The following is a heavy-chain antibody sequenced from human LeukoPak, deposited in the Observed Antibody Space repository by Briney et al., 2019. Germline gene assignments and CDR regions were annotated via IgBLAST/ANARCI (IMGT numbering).Heavy chain of an antibody. CDR1: GFTFDDYT. V-gene: IGHV3-43*01. CDR2: ISWDGGRT. D-gene: IGHD2-15*01. CDR3: AKGGQVVESRWAWPEY. Sequence: GGSLRLSCAASGFTFDDYTMHWVRQVPGKALEWVSLISWDGGRTYYADSVKGRFTISRDNSKDSLYLQMNSLTSEDTALYYCAKGGQVVESRWAWPEYWGQGTLVTVSS. J-gene: IGHJ4*02.